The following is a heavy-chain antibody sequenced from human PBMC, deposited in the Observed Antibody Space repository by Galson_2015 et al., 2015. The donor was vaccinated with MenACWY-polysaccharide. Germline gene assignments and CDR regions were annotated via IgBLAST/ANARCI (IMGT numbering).Heavy chain of an antibody. CDR1: LDSITSGGYF. CDR2: IAYDGGT. D-gene: IGHD3-16*01. Sequence: TLSLTGTVSLDSITSGGYFCSCVLRHPWKGQDWIASIAYDGGTYYNPSLKDRVTISGDTPNNQFTLKVSSVTAADTAVYYCARGGRAVSNRNWLDPWGQGALVTVSS. CDR3: ARGGRAVSNRNWLDP. J-gene: IGHJ5*02. V-gene: IGHV4-31*03.